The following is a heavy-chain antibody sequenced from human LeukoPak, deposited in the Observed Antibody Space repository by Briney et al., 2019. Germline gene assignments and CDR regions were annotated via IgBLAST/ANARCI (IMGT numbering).Heavy chain of an antibody. CDR2: INPSGGTT. V-gene: IGHV1-46*01. CDR1: GYILTSYY. CDR3: ARGVDPYYFDY. D-gene: IGHD3-9*01. J-gene: IGHJ4*02. Sequence: ASVKVSCKASGYILTSYYMHWVRQAPGLGLEWMGIINPSGGTTTYAQKFQGRVTVTRDTSTSTVYMELSSLRSEDTAVYYCARGVDPYYFDYWGQGTLVTVSS.